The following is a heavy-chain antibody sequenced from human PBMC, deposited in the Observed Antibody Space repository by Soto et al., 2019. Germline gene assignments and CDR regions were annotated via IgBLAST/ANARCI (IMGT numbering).Heavy chain of an antibody. D-gene: IGHD6-25*01. CDR2: IYYTGST. J-gene: IGHJ5*02. Sequence: QVQLQESGPGLVKPSETLSLTCTVSGGSISSYYWSWIRQPPGKGLEWIGYIYYTGSTNYNPSLKSRSPLSVDPTKKQFSLKLGSAAAADTAVDCCAGVAAAGGWFDPWGQGTLVPVSS. CDR3: AGVAAAGGWFDP. CDR1: GGSISSYY. V-gene: IGHV4-59*12.